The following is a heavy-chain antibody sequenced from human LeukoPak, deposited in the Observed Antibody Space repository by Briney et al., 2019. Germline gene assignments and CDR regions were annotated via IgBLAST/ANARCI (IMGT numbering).Heavy chain of an antibody. CDR2: ITGSGTRT. V-gene: IGHV3-23*01. CDR3: AKDRYCSGGLCYADAFDV. Sequence: GGSLRLSCAASGFSFSDYAMAWVRQAPGKGLQWVSDITGSGTRTDHADSVRGRFIISRDNSKNELYLQMNGLRVEDTAIYFCAKDRYCSGGLCYADAFDVWGQGIMVTVSS. CDR1: GFSFSDYA. D-gene: IGHD6-19*01. J-gene: IGHJ3*01.